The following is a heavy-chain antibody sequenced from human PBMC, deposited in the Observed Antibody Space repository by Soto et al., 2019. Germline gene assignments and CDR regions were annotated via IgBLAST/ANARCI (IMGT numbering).Heavy chain of an antibody. J-gene: IGHJ3*02. D-gene: IGHD4-17*01. V-gene: IGHV4-39*02. CDR2: IYYSGSS. Sequence: SETLSLTCTVSGGSISSINDYWGRIRQPPGKGLEWIGSIYYSGSSYYNPSLKSRVTISIDTSKNQFSLKLNSVTAADTAVYYCARDNDYGGNTAFDIWGQGTMVTVSS. CDR3: ARDNDYGGNTAFDI. CDR1: GGSISSINDY.